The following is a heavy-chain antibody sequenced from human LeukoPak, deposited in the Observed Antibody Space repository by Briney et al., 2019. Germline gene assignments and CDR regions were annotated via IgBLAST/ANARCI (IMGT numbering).Heavy chain of an antibody. CDR3: AKGPPGTVVPAAMDYYYYGMDV. CDR2: ISGSGGST. CDR1: GFTFSSYA. Sequence: PGGSLRLSCAASGFTFSSYAMSWVRQAPGKGLEWVSAISGSGGSTYYADSVKGRFTISRGNSKNTLYLQMNSLRAEDTAVYYCAKGPPGTVVPAAMDYYYYGMDVWGQGTTVTVSS. V-gene: IGHV3-23*01. J-gene: IGHJ6*02. D-gene: IGHD2-2*01.